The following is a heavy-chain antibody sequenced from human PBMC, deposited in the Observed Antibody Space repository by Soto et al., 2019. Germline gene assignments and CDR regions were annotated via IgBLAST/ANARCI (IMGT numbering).Heavy chain of an antibody. V-gene: IGHV3-23*01. CDR3: AKVFPGPYYYDSSGYYFFDY. CDR1: GFTFSSYA. CDR2: ISGSGGST. D-gene: IGHD3-22*01. Sequence: GGSLRLSCAASGFTFSSYAMSWVRQAPGKGLEWVSAISGSGGSTYYADSVKGRFTTSRDNSKNTLYLQMNSLRAEDTAVYYCAKVFPGPYYYDSSGYYFFDYWGQGTLVTVSS. J-gene: IGHJ4*02.